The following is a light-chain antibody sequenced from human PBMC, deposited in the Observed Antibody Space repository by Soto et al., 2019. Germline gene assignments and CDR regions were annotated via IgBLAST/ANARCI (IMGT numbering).Light chain of an antibody. CDR2: AAS. CDR1: QDISTY. Sequence: IQLTQSPSSLSASVGDRVTITCRASQDISTYLAWYQQKPGKAPMLLISAASTLQSGVPSRFSGSGSGTDFTLTISSLQPEDFATYYCQQINHYPSTFGGGTKVDIK. J-gene: IGKJ4*01. V-gene: IGKV1-9*01. CDR3: QQINHYPST.